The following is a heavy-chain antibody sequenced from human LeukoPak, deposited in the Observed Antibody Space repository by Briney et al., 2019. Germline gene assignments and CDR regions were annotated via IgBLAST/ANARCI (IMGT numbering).Heavy chain of an antibody. Sequence: PSETLSLTCTVSGGSISSSSYYWGWIRQPPGKGLEWVGSIYYSGNTYYNTSLKSRVTISVDTSKNQFSLKLSSVTAADTAVYYCASSSGVLEYFQHWGQGTLVTVSS. CDR3: ASSSGVLEYFQH. CDR1: GGSISSSSYY. V-gene: IGHV4-39*01. CDR2: IYYSGNT. J-gene: IGHJ1*01. D-gene: IGHD2-8*01.